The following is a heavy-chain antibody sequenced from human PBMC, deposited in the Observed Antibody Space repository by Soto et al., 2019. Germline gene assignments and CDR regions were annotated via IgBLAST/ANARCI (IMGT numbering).Heavy chain of an antibody. CDR2: ISGGDGST. D-gene: IGHD1-26*01. CDR1: GFTFSIYA. J-gene: IGHJ4*01. Sequence: GGSLRLSCAASGFTFSIYAMSWVRQAPGKGLEWVSGISGGDGSTYYADSVKGRFTISRDNSKNTLYLQMNSLRAEDTAVYYCAKDRASGSDYTLDYWGQGTVVTGSS. CDR3: AKDRASGSDYTLDY. V-gene: IGHV3-23*01.